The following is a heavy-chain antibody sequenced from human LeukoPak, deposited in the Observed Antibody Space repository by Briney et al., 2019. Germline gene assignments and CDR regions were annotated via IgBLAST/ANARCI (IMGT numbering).Heavy chain of an antibody. CDR3: ARGIEPVVVITPVAY. Sequence: PGRSLRLSCAASGFTFSSYAMHWVRQAPGKGLEWVAVMSYDGNNEYYADSVKGRFTISGDNSKNTLYLQMNSPRAEDTAVYYCARGIEPVVVITPVAYWGQGTLVTVSS. D-gene: IGHD3-22*01. V-gene: IGHV3-30-3*01. CDR1: GFTFSSYA. CDR2: MSYDGNNE. J-gene: IGHJ4*02.